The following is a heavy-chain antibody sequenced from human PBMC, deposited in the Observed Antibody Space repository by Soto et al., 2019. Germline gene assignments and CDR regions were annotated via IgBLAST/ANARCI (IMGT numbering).Heavy chain of an antibody. J-gene: IGHJ4*02. D-gene: IGHD3-9*01. CDR1: GFNFRSYG. Sequence: QVQPVESGGGVVQPGRSLRLSCAASGFNFRSYGMHWVRQAPGKGLEWVAVISYDGSAKWYVDSVKGRFTISRDTSKNILYLQMNSLRAEDTAVYYCAKDEGAEDDILTGYPLFDYRGQGILVTVSS. V-gene: IGHV3-30*18. CDR3: AKDEGAEDDILTGYPLFDY. CDR2: ISYDGSAK.